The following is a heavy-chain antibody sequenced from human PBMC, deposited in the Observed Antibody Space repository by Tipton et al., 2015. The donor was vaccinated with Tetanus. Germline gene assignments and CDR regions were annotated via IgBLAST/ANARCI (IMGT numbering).Heavy chain of an antibody. V-gene: IGHV3-15*07. J-gene: IGHJ6*02. CDR2: IKSKTDGGTT. D-gene: IGHD6-19*01. Sequence: SLRLSCAASGFTFSSYWMHWVRQAPGKGLEWVGRIKSKTDGGTTDYAAPVKGRFTISRDDSKNTLYLQMNSLKTEDTAVYYCTTGVADYYYGLDVWGQGTTVTVSS. CDR3: TTGVADYYYGLDV. CDR1: GFTFSSYW.